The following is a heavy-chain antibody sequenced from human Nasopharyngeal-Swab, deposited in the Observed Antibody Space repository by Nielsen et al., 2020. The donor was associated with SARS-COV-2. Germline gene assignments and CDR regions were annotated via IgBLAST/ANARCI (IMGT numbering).Heavy chain of an antibody. D-gene: IGHD6-13*01. Sequence: GGSLRLSCAASGFTFSSYAMSWVRQAPGKGLEWVSAISGSGGSTYYADSVKGRFTISRDNSKNTLYLQMNSLRAEDTAVYYCAESGSGYSPDKLYYMDVWGKGTTVTVSS. V-gene: IGHV3-23*01. CDR1: GFTFSSYA. J-gene: IGHJ6*03. CDR2: ISGSGGST. CDR3: AESGSGYSPDKLYYMDV.